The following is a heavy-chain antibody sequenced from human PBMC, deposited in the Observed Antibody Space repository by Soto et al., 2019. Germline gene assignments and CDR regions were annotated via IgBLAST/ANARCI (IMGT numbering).Heavy chain of an antibody. D-gene: IGHD3-10*01. J-gene: IGHJ6*02. CDR3: ARPTSYYGSGSEYSMDV. V-gene: IGHV5-51*01. CDR1: GYSFTNYW. CDR2: IYPIDSDT. Sequence: SLKISCKGFGYSFTNYWIGWVRQMPGKGLEWMGIIYPIDSDTRYSPSFQGQVTISADKSINTAYLQWSSLKASDTAMYYCARPTSYYGSGSEYSMDVWGQGTPVTVSS.